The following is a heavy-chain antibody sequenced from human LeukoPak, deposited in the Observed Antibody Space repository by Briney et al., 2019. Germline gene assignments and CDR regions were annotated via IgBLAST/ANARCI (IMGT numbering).Heavy chain of an antibody. CDR1: GYTFTSYD. J-gene: IGHJ3*02. CDR3: ARGKWGDDAFDI. CDR2: MNPNSGNT. V-gene: IGHV1-18*01. Sequence: ASVKVSCKASGYTFTSYDINWVRQATGQGLEWMGWMNPNSGNTNYAQKLQGRVTMTTDTSTSTAYMELRSLRSDDTAVYYCARGKWGDDAFDIWGQGTMVTVSS. D-gene: IGHD3-16*01.